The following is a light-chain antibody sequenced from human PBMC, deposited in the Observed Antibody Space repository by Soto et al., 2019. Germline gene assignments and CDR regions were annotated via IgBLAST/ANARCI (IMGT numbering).Light chain of an antibody. CDR3: QQSYSTPHT. V-gene: IGKV1-39*01. CDR2: AAS. CDR1: QSISSY. J-gene: IGKJ2*01. Sequence: DIQMTQSPSSLSASVGDRVTITCRASQSISSYLNWYQQNPGKAPKLLIYAASSLQSGVPSRLSGSGSGTDYTLTISSLQPEDFAAYYCQQSYSTPHTFGQGTKLEIK.